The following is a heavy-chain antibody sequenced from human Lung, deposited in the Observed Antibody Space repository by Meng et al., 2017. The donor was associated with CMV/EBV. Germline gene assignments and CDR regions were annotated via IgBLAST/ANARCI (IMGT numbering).Heavy chain of an antibody. CDR1: GFTLSSYW. D-gene: IGHD1-26*01. Sequence: GGSXRLSCAASGFTLSSYWMSWVRQAPGKGLEWVANIKEDGSEKYYVDSVKGRFTISRDNAKNSLYVQMNSLRGEDTAVYYCARAYRAIDYWGQGTLVTFSS. V-gene: IGHV3-7*01. J-gene: IGHJ4*02. CDR3: ARAYRAIDY. CDR2: IKEDGSEK.